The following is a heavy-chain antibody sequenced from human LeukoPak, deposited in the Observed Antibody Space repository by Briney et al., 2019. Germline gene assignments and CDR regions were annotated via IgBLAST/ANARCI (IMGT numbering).Heavy chain of an antibody. Sequence: PSETLSLTCAVYGGSFSGYYWSWIRQPPGKGLEWIGEINHSGSTNYNPSLKSRVTISVDTSKNQFSLKLSSVTAADTAVYYCASLPFNYYDSSGYLNYGMDVWGQGTTVTVSS. V-gene: IGHV4-34*01. CDR2: INHSGST. CDR3: ASLPFNYYDSSGYLNYGMDV. CDR1: GGSFSGYY. D-gene: IGHD3-22*01. J-gene: IGHJ6*02.